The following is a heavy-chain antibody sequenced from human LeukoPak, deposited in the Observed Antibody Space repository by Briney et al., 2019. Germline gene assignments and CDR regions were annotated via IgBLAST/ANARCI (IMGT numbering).Heavy chain of an antibody. D-gene: IGHD5-18*01. CDR3: AKDSRGYSTRKEFDY. CDR2: ISSSGSTI. Sequence: GGSLRLSCAASGFTFSDYYMSWIRQAPGKGLEWVSYISSSGSTIYYADSVKGRFTISRDNSKNTLYLQMNSLRAEDTAVYYCAKDSRGYSTRKEFDYWGQGTLVTVSS. V-gene: IGHV3-11*04. CDR1: GFTFSDYY. J-gene: IGHJ4*02.